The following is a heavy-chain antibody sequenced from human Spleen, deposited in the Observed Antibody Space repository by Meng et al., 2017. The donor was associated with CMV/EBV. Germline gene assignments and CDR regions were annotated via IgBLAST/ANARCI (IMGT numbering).Heavy chain of an antibody. CDR1: GFTFGNYA. V-gene: IGHV3-21*01. D-gene: IGHD2-21*02. Sequence: GGSLRLSCAASGFTFGNYAMTWVRQAPGKGLEWVSYISGSSSSMYYADSVKGRFTISRDNGKNSLYLEMNSLRVEDTAIYYCARCWIRRTRTDCYPLDFWGQGTLVTVSS. CDR2: ISGSSSSM. J-gene: IGHJ4*02. CDR3: ARCWIRRTRTDCYPLDF.